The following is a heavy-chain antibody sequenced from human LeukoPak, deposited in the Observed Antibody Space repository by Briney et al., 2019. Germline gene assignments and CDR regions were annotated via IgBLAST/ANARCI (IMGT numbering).Heavy chain of an antibody. CDR2: ISWSGGII. J-gene: IGHJ4*02. CDR3: AKQVERRGALDY. D-gene: IGHD1-1*01. CDR1: AFTADDYS. V-gene: IGHV3-9*02. Sequence: PGRCMRLSCTTSAFTADDYSMQWVRQAPGTDLEWVSGISWSGGIIGYADSVKGRFTISRDNAKNSLYLQMSSLRADDMALYDCAKQVERRGALDYWGQGTLVTVSS.